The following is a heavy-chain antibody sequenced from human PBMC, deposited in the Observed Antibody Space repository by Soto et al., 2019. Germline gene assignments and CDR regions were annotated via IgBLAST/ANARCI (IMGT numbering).Heavy chain of an antibody. J-gene: IGHJ4*02. CDR2: ISAYNGNT. CDR1: GYTFTSYG. Sequence: QVQLVQSGAEVKRPGASVNVSCKASGYTFTSYGISWVRQAPGQGLEWMGWISAYNGNTNYAQKLQGRVTMTTDTATSTAYMELRSLRSDDTAVYYCARTPLSGSSSDLFDYWGQGTLVTVSS. V-gene: IGHV1-18*01. CDR3: ARTPLSGSSSDLFDY. D-gene: IGHD6-13*01.